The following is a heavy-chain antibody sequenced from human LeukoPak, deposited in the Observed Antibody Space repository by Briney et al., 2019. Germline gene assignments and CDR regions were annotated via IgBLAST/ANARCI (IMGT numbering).Heavy chain of an antibody. CDR1: GFTFSSYG. V-gene: IGHV3-30*03. D-gene: IGHD5-12*01. Sequence: GGSLRLSCAASGFTFSSYGMHWVRQAPGKGLEWVAVISYDGSNKYYADSVKGRFTISRDNSKNTLYLQMNSLRAEDTAVYYCARELVATSYYYGMDVWGQGTTVTVSS. CDR3: ARELVATSYYYGMDV. J-gene: IGHJ6*02. CDR2: ISYDGSNK.